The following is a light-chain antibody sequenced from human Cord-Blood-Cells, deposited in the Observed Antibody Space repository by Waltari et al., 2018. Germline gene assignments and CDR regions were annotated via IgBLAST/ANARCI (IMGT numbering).Light chain of an antibody. J-gene: IGLJ2*01. Sequence: QSALTQPASVSGSPGQSITISCTGTSSDVGSYNLVSWYQQHPGKAPKLMIYEGSKRPSGVSNRFSGSKYGNTASLTISGLQAEDEADYYCCSYAGSSTWGFGGGTKLTVL. V-gene: IGLV2-23*01. CDR2: EGS. CDR1: SSDVGSYNL. CDR3: CSYAGSSTWG.